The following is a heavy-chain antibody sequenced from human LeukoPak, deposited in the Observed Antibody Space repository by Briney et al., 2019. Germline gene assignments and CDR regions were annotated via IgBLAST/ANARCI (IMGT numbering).Heavy chain of an antibody. D-gene: IGHD4-17*01. CDR2: ISSSRSYI. Sequence: GGSLRLSCAASGFTFSSYSMNWVRQAPGKGLEWVSSISSSRSYIYYADSVKGRFTISRDNAKNSLYLQMNSLRAEDTAVYYCASYGDYWSRYRVPFDYGGQGTLVTV. CDR3: ASYGDYWSRYRVPFDY. V-gene: IGHV3-21*01. CDR1: GFTFSSYS. J-gene: IGHJ4*02.